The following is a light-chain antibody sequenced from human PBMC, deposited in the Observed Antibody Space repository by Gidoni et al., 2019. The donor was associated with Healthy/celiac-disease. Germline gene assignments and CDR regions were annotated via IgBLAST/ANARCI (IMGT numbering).Light chain of an antibody. J-gene: IGKJ2*01. V-gene: IGKV3-11*01. CDR1: QSVSSS. CDR2: DAS. Sequence: EIVLTQSPANLSLSPGDRATLSCRARQSVSSSLACYQQKPGQSPRLLIYDASNRATGIPARFSGSESETDFTLTISSLEPEDFSVYHCQQRSNWPRTFGQGTKLEIK. CDR3: QQRSNWPRT.